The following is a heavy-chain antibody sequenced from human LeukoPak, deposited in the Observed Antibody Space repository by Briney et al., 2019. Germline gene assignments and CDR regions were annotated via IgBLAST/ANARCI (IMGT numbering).Heavy chain of an antibody. D-gene: IGHD3-10*01. CDR2: IYTSGST. Sequence: SETLSLTCTVSGGSISSGSYYWSWIRQPAGKGLEWIGRIYTSGSTNYNPSLKSRVTISVDASKNQFSLKLSSVTAADTAVYYCATQITMVRGWYFDYWGQGTLVTVSS. V-gene: IGHV4-61*02. CDR1: GGSISSGSYY. CDR3: ATQITMVRGWYFDY. J-gene: IGHJ4*02.